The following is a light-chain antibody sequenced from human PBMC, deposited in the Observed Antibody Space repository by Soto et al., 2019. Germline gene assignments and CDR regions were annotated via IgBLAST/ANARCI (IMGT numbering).Light chain of an antibody. Sequence: DLPLTPSPSSLSASVGARFTITCRTSQSIATYLNWYQQKPGKAPKLLIYAASSLQSGVPSRFSGSGSGTEFTLTITSLRPDDFATYYCQQSYSSLWTFGQGTKVDIK. CDR3: QQSYSSLWT. CDR1: QSIATY. V-gene: IGKV1-39*01. J-gene: IGKJ1*01. CDR2: AAS.